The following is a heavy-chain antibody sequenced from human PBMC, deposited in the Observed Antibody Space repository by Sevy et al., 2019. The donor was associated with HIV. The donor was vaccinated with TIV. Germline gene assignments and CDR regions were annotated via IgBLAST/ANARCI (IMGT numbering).Heavy chain of an antibody. D-gene: IGHD1-1*01. Sequence: ASVKVSCKVSGYTLTELSMHWVRQAPGKGLEWMGGFDPEDGETIYAQKFQGRVTMTEDTSTDTAYMELSSLRSEDTAVYYCATSSNPLRTGTTGGYYYYGMDVWGQGTTVTVSS. CDR3: ATSSNPLRTGTTGGYYYYGMDV. CDR2: FDPEDGET. V-gene: IGHV1-24*01. J-gene: IGHJ6*02. CDR1: GYTLTELS.